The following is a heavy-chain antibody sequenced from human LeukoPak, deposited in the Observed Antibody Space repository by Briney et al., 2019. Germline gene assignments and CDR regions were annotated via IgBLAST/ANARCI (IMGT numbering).Heavy chain of an antibody. CDR1: GGSISSGGYY. Sequence: SQTLSLTCTVSGGSISSGGYYWSWIRQHPGKGLEWIGYINYSGSTYYSPSLKSRVTISVDTSKNHFSLKLSSVTAADTAVYYCARVALTMIWVWGQGTLVTVSS. CDR3: ARVALTMIWV. J-gene: IGHJ4*02. V-gene: IGHV4-31*03. CDR2: INYSGST. D-gene: IGHD3-22*01.